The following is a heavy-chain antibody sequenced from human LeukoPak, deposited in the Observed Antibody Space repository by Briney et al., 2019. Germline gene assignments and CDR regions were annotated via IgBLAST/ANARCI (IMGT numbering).Heavy chain of an antibody. CDR2: IIYSGST. CDR1: GGSINNYY. V-gene: IGHV4-59*01. CDR3: ARLCSIRWCLHDWFDP. Sequence: PSETLSLTCTVSGGSINNYYWSWIRQPPGKGLEWIGYIIYSGSTNYNPSLKSRVTISVDTSKNHFSLKLSSVTAADTAVYYCARLCSIRWCLHDWFDPWGQGTLVTVSS. J-gene: IGHJ5*02. D-gene: IGHD2-21*01.